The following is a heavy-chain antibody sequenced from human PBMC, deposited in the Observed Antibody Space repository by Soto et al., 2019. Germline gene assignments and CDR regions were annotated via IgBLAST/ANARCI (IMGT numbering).Heavy chain of an antibody. CDR3: AAGPGIAAADYYYYYYMDV. CDR1: GFTFTSSA. CDR2: IVVGSGNT. Sequence: ASVKVSCKASGFTFTSSAVQWVRQARGQRLEWIGWIVVGSGNTNYAQKFQERVTITRAMSTSTAYMELSSLRAEDTAVYYCAAGPGIAAADYYYYYYMDVWGKGTTVTVSS. V-gene: IGHV1-58*01. J-gene: IGHJ6*03. D-gene: IGHD6-13*01.